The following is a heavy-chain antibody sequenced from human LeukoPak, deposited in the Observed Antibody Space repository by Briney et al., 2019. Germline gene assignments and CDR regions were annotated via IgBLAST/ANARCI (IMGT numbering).Heavy chain of an antibody. J-gene: IGHJ4*02. CDR1: GFTFSSYG. CDR3: ARGSGYAKVDY. Sequence: PGRSLRLSCAASGFTFSSYGMHWVRQAPGKGLEWVAVIWYDGSNKYYADSVKGRFTISRDNSKNTLYLQMNSLRAEDTAVYYCARGSGYAKVDYWGQGTLVTVSS. V-gene: IGHV3-33*01. CDR2: IWYDGSNK. D-gene: IGHD3-22*01.